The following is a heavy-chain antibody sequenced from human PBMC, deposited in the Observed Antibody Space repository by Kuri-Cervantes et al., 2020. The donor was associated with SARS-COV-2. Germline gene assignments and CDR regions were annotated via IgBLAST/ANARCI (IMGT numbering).Heavy chain of an antibody. CDR1: GFTFSTCA. J-gene: IGHJ4*02. V-gene: IGHV3-23*01. CDR3: AKVSDSMTTVTTLGV. CDR2: ISRSGT. D-gene: IGHD4-17*01. Sequence: GESLKISCAASGFTFSTCAMSWVRQAPGKGLEWVSAISRSGTYYADSVKGRFTISRDSSKNTLYLQMNSLRAEDTAVYYCAKVSDSMTTVTTLGVWGQGTLVTVSS.